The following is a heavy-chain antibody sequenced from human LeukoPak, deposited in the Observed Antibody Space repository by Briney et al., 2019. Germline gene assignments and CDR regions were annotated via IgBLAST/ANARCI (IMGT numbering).Heavy chain of an antibody. V-gene: IGHV1-69*01. D-gene: IGHD4-23*01. CDR1: GGTFSSYA. Sequence: SVKVSCKSSGGTFSSYAISWGRQAPGQGLEWMGGINPIFGTANYAQKFQGRVTITADESTSTAYMELSSLSSEDTAVYYCAREENYGGKRHFDYWGQGTLVTVSS. CDR3: AREENYGGKRHFDY. J-gene: IGHJ4*02. CDR2: INPIFGTA.